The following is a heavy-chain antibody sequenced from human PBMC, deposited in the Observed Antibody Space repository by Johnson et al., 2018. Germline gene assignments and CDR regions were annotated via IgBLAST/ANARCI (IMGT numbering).Heavy chain of an antibody. CDR1: GFTFSSYG. V-gene: IGHV3-30*03. Sequence: QVQLVESGGGLIQPGGSLRLSCAASGFTFSSYGMHWVRQAPGKGLEWVAVISYDGSNKYYADSVKGRFTISRDNSKNTLYLQMNSLRAEDTAVYYGARSQSAYYGDYVGAEYFQHWGQGTLVTVSS. J-gene: IGHJ1*01. CDR2: ISYDGSNK. D-gene: IGHD4-17*01. CDR3: ARSQSAYYGDYVGAEYFQH.